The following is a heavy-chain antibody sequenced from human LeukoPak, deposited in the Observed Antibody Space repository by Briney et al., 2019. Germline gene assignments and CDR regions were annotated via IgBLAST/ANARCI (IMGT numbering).Heavy chain of an antibody. CDR1: GGSISSYY. CDR3: ARETSMNWFDP. D-gene: IGHD2/OR15-2a*01. CDR2: IYYSGST. V-gene: IGHV4-59*01. Sequence: PSETLSLTCTVSGGSISSYYWSWIREPPGKGLEWIGYIYYSGSTNYNPSLKSRVTISVDTSKNQFSLKLSSVTAADTAVYYCARETSMNWFDPWGQGTLVTVSS. J-gene: IGHJ5*02.